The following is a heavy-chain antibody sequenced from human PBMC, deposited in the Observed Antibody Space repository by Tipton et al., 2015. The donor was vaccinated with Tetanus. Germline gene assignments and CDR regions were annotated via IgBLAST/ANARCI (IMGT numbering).Heavy chain of an antibody. Sequence: SLRLSCAASGFTFNRYGINWVRQAPGKGLVWVSSISGSGDTTYYADSVRGRFTVSRDNSKDTVYLDVRGLRDEDTAVYYCATDGLPRGFVMVEATTQKYFRHWGRGTLVTVSS. D-gene: IGHD2-21*01. CDR2: ISGSGDTT. CDR1: GFTFNRYG. CDR3: ATDGLPRGFVMVEATTQKYFRH. J-gene: IGHJ1*01. V-gene: IGHV3-23*01.